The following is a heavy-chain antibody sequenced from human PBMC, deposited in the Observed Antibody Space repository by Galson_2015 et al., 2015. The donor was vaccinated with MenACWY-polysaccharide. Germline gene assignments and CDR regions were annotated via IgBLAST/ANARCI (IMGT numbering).Heavy chain of an antibody. V-gene: IGHV1-24*01. J-gene: IGHJ4*02. CDR2: FDPEDGET. CDR3: ATSPLIVYDSSGYYQDY. D-gene: IGHD3-22*01. CDR1: GYTLTELS. Sequence: SVKVSCKVSGYTLTELSMHWVRQAPGKGLEWMGGFDPEDGETIYAQKFQGRVTMAEDTSTDTAYMELSSLRSEDTAVYYRATSPLIVYDSSGYYQDYWGQGTLVTVSS.